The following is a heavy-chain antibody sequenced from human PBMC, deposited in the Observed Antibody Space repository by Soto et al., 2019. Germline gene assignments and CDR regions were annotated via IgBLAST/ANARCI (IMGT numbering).Heavy chain of an antibody. Sequence: PSETLSLTFTVSGGSVSNGSYYWSWSRQPPWNGLEWSGYIYYRGSTNYNPARRSRVTISVETSNNPSSLKLSSVTAEDTAVYSCARDRETGGGYFDSYYYGMDGWGPGNTVTVSS. D-gene: IGHD5-12*01. CDR2: IYYRGST. J-gene: IGHJ6*02. CDR1: GGSVSNGSYY. CDR3: ARDRETGGGYFDSYYYGMDG. V-gene: IGHV4-61*01.